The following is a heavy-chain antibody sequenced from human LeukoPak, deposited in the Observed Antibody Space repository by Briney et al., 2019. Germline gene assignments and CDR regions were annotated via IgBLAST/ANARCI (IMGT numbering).Heavy chain of an antibody. CDR2: IWYDGSNK. D-gene: IGHD3-22*01. CDR3: ARDTYYHYYDSRGYYIDY. CDR1: GFTFSSYG. V-gene: IGHV3-33*01. Sequence: GRSLRPSCAASGFTFSSYGMHWVCQAPGKGLEWVAVIWYDGSNKYYADSVKGRFTISRDNSKNTLYLQMNSLRAEDTAVYYCARDTYYHYYDSRGYYIDYWGQGTLVTVSS. J-gene: IGHJ4*02.